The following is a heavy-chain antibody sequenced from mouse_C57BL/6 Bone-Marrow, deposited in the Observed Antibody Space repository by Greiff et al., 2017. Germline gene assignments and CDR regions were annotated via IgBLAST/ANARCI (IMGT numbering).Heavy chain of an antibody. D-gene: IGHD1-1*01. CDR3: ARRSTDEGAMDY. Sequence: EVHLVESGGGLVQPGGSLKLSCAASGFTFSDYGMAWVRQAPRKGPEWVAFISNLAYSIYYADTVTGRFTISRENAQNTLYLEMSSLRSEDTAMYYCARRSTDEGAMDYWGQGTSVTVSS. CDR1: GFTFSDYG. V-gene: IGHV5-15*04. CDR2: ISNLAYSI. J-gene: IGHJ4*01.